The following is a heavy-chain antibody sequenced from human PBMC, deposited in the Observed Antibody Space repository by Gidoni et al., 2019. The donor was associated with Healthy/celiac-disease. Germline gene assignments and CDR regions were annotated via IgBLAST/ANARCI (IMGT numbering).Heavy chain of an antibody. J-gene: IGHJ4*02. V-gene: IGHV4-34*01. CDR1: GGSFRGYY. D-gene: IGHD2-2*02. CDR3: KVVPAAIREQADSFDY. CDR2: INHSGST. Sequence: QVQLQQWGAGLLKPSETLSLTCAVYGGSFRGYYWSWIRQPPGKGLEWIGEINHSGSTNYNPSLKSRVTISVDTSKNQFSLKLSSVTAADTAVYYCKVVPAAIREQADSFDYWGQGTLVTVSS.